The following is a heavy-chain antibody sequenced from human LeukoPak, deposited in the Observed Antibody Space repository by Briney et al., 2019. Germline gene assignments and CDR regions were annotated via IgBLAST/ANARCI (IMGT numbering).Heavy chain of an antibody. CDR2: ITQGGSEK. CDR3: ARDPFEH. J-gene: IGHJ1*01. Sequence: GGSLRLSCEASGFTLSNRWMTWVRQAPGKGLEWVATITQGGSEKFYVDSVKGRFTISGDNAKNSLYRQMNSLRAEDTAVYYCARDPFEHWGQGTLVTVSS. V-gene: IGHV3-7*01. CDR1: GFTLSNRW.